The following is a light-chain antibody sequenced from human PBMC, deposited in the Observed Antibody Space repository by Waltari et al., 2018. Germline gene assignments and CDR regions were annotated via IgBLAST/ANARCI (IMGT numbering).Light chain of an antibody. CDR1: QSVSRA. V-gene: IGKV3-20*01. Sequence: EIVLTQSPGTLSLSPGERVPLSCRASQSVSRALAWYQQKPGPAPWLLICGSSSRATGIPDRFSGSGSGTDFSLTISRLEPEDFAVYYCQHYVRLPVTFGQGTKVEIK. J-gene: IGKJ1*01. CDR2: GSS. CDR3: QHYVRLPVT.